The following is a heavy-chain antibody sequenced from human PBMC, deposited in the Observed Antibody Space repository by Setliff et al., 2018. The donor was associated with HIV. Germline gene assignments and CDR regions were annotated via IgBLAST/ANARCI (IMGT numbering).Heavy chain of an antibody. CDR1: GGTFSNYA. V-gene: IGHV1-69*06. J-gene: IGHJ3*02. CDR2: IIPISTTA. CDR3: AREVATTAIGDAFDM. D-gene: IGHD5-12*01. Sequence: ASVKVSCKAFGGTFSNYAISWVRQAPGQGLEWMGRIIPISTTAKYAQKFQGRVTITADKSTDTAYMDLSSLRSEDTAVYYCAREVATTAIGDAFDMWGQGTMVTVSS.